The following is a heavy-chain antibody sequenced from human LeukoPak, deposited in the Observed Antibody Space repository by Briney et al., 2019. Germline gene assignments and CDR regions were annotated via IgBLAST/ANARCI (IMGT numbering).Heavy chain of an antibody. D-gene: IGHD6-19*01. V-gene: IGHV3-21*01. J-gene: IGHJ5*02. CDR2: ISSSSSYI. Sequence: GGSLRLSCSASGFTFSSYSMNWVRQAPGKGLEWVSSISSSSSYIYYADSVKGRFTISRDNAKNSLYLQVNSLRAEDTAVYYCARGHSSGWYIGDWFDPWGQGTLVTVSS. CDR3: ARGHSSGWYIGDWFDP. CDR1: GFTFSSYS.